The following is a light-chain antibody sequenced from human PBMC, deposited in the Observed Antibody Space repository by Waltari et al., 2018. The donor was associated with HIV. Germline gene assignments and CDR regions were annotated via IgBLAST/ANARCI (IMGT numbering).Light chain of an antibody. V-gene: IGKV4-1*01. CDR2: WAS. CDR3: QQYYSTPYT. J-gene: IGKJ2*01. Sequence: DIVMTQSPDSLAVSLGERATINCKSSQSVLYSSNNKNYLGWYQQKQGQPPKLLIHWASTRESGVPDRFSGSGSGTDFTLTISSLQAEDVAVYYCQQYYSTPYTFGQGTKLEIK. CDR1: QSVLYSSNNKNY.